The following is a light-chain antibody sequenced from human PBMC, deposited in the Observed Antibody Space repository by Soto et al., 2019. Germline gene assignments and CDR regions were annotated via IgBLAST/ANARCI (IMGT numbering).Light chain of an antibody. J-gene: IGLJ2*01. Sequence: QLVLTQSPSASASLGASVKLTCTLSSGHSRYTIAWHQQQPEKGPRYLMKVNSDGSHSKGDGIPDRFSGSSSGAECYLTISSLQSEDEADYYCQTWGTGFHVVFGGGTKLTVL. CDR1: SGHSRYT. CDR2: VNSDGSH. CDR3: QTWGTGFHVV. V-gene: IGLV4-69*01.